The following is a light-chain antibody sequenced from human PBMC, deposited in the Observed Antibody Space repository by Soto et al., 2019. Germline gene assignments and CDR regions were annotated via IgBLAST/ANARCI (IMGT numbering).Light chain of an antibody. CDR3: QQYGSSLFT. J-gene: IGKJ3*01. CDR1: QSVIY. Sequence: EIVLTQSPGTLSLSPGERATLSCRASQSVIYLAWYQQKPGQAPRLLFYGASNRATGIPGRFSGSGSGTDFTLTISRLEPEDFAVYYCQQYGSSLFTFGPGTKVDIK. CDR2: GAS. V-gene: IGKV3-20*01.